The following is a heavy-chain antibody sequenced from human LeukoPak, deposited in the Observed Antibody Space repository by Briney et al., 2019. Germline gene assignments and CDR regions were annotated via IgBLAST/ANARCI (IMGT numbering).Heavy chain of an antibody. CDR2: ISYDGSNK. J-gene: IGHJ4*02. V-gene: IGHV3-30-3*01. Sequence: GGPLRLSCAASGFTFSTYWMSWVRQAPGKGLEWVAVISYDGSNKYYADSVKGRFTISRDNAKNSLYLQMNSLRAEDTAVYYCAMGDYFDYWGQGTLVTVSS. CDR1: GFTFSTYW. CDR3: AMGDYFDY.